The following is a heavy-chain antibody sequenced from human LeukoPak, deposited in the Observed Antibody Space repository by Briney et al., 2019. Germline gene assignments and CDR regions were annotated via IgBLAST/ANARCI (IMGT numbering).Heavy chain of an antibody. CDR2: INPNGGGT. CDR3: ARAQYYYGSAPTFDY. J-gene: IGHJ4*02. CDR1: GYTFTGYY. V-gene: IGHV1-2*02. Sequence: EASVKVSCKASGYTFTGYYMHWVRQAPGQGLEWMGWINPNGGGTSYAQKFQGRVTMTRDTSISTAYMELSRLRSDDTAVYYCARAQYYYGSAPTFDYWGQGTLVTVSS. D-gene: IGHD3-10*01.